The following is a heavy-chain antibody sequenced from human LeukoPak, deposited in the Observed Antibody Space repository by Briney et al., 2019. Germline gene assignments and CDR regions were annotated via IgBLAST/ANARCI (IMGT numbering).Heavy chain of an antibody. D-gene: IGHD6-13*01. V-gene: IGHV3-23*01. Sequence: GGSLRLSCAASGFTFSSYAMSWVRQAPGKGLEWVSAISGSGGTTYYADSVKGRFTISRDNSQNTLYLQMNSLRAEDTAVYYCAKSVRQHLNDYWGQGTLVTVSS. CDR3: AKSVRQHLNDY. CDR2: ISGSGGTT. J-gene: IGHJ4*02. CDR1: GFTFSSYA.